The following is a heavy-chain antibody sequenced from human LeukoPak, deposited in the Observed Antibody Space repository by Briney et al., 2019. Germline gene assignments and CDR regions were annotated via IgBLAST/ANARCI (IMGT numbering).Heavy chain of an antibody. J-gene: IGHJ4*02. CDR1: GGFISSSSYY. CDR2: IYYSGST. Sequence: PSETLSLTCTVSGGFISSSSYYWGWIRQPPGKGLEWIGSIYYSGSTYYNPSLKSRVTISIDTSKNQFSLNLSSVTAADTAVYYCARNRIATGIDYWGQGTLVTVSS. V-gene: IGHV4-39*07. CDR3: ARNRIATGIDY. D-gene: IGHD1-14*01.